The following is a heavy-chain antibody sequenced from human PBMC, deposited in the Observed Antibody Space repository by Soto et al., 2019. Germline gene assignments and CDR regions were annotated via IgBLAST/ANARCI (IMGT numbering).Heavy chain of an antibody. CDR3: ARPRSSGYYDDAFDI. CDR2: IYYSGST. CDR1: GGSISSGGYY. J-gene: IGHJ3*02. D-gene: IGHD3-22*01. Sequence: SETLSLTCTVSGGSISSGGYYWSWIRQHPGKGLEWIWYIYYSGSTYYNPSLKSRVTISVDTSKNQFSLKLSSVTAADTAVYYCARPRSSGYYDDAFDIWGQGTMVPVSS. V-gene: IGHV4-31*03.